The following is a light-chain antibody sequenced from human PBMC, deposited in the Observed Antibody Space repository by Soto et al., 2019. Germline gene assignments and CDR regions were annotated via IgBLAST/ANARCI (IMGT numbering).Light chain of an antibody. Sequence: EIVLTQSPGTLSLSPGERATPSCRASQSVSSSYLAWWQQKPGQAPRLLIYGASRRATGIPDRFSGSGSGTDFTLTISRLEPEDFAVYYCQQYGSSLFTFGPGTKVDIK. V-gene: IGKV3-20*01. J-gene: IGKJ3*01. CDR3: QQYGSSLFT. CDR1: QSVSSSY. CDR2: GAS.